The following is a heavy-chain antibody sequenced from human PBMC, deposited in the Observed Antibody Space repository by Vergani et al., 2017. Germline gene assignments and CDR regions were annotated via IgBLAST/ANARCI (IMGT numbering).Heavy chain of an antibody. Sequence: QLQLQESGPGLVKPSETLSLTCTVSGGSISSSSYYWGWIRQPPGKGLEWVSYISSSGSTIYYADSVKGRFTISRDNAKNSLYLQRNSLRAEDTAVFYLAREGESLGWLLGAWGNWGQGTLVTVSS. CDR2: ISSSGSTI. J-gene: IGHJ4*02. V-gene: IGHV3-11*01. D-gene: IGHD3-3*01. CDR1: GGSISSSSYY. CDR3: AREGESLGWLLGAWGN.